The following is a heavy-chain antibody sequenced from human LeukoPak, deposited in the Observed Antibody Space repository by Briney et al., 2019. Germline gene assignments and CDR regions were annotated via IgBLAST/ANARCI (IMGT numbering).Heavy chain of an antibody. CDR2: IYPYDSDT. V-gene: IGHV5-51*01. J-gene: IGHJ4*02. D-gene: IGHD5-12*01. CDR1: GYSFTSYW. CDR3: ARHIGYSAWNPDY. Sequence: GEPLKISCKASGYSFTSYWIGWVRQMPGKGLEWMGIIYPYDSDTRYSPSFQGQVTISADKSISTAYLQWSNLKASDTAMYYCARHIGYSAWNPDYWGQGTLVTVSS.